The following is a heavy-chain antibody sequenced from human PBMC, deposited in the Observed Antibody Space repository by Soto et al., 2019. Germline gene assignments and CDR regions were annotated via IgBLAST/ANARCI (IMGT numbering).Heavy chain of an antibody. CDR1: GFTFSSYA. D-gene: IGHD2-15*01. Sequence: GGSLRLSCAASGFTFSSYAMSWVRQAPGKGLEWVSAISGSGGSTYYADSVKGRFTISRDNSKNTLYLQMNSLRAEDTAVYYCAKDRGYCSGGSCQPGPFDYWGQGTLVTVSS. CDR3: AKDRGYCSGGSCQPGPFDY. J-gene: IGHJ4*02. CDR2: ISGSGGST. V-gene: IGHV3-23*01.